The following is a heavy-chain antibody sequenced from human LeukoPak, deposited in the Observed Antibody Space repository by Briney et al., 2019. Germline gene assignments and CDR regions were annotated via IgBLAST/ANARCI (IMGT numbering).Heavy chain of an antibody. D-gene: IGHD1-7*01. CDR1: GFTFDDYA. J-gene: IGHJ4*02. Sequence: GGSLRLSCAASGFTFDDYAMHWVRQSPGKGLEWVSSISWNGGKIGYVDSVKGRFTISRDNAKNSLYLQMNSLRAEDTALYYCAKALGVRTTWAAFDYWGQGTLVTVSS. CDR2: ISWNGGKI. CDR3: AKALGVRTTWAAFDY. V-gene: IGHV3-9*01.